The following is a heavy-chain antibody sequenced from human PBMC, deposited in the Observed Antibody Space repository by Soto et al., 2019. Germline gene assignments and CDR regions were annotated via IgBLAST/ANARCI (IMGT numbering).Heavy chain of an antibody. V-gene: IGHV1-69*17. CDR2: IIPIIGVT. CDR3: AGESLGSKGADH. Sequence: QVQLVQSGAEVKRPGSSVKVSCESSGDTFNSSVISWVRQAPGQGLDWMGGIIPIIGVTHYAEKLQGRVTISALSSTGAAYMELTNLGFEYTALYYGAGESLGSKGADHWGQGTLVTVSS. CDR1: GDTFNSSV. D-gene: IGHD3-16*01. J-gene: IGHJ4*02.